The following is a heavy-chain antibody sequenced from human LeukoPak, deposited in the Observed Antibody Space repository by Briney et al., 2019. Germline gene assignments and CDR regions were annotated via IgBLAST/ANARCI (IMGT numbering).Heavy chain of an antibody. D-gene: IGHD1-7*01. CDR2: ISAYNGNT. V-gene: IGHV1-18*01. Sequence: ASVKVSCKASRYTFTSYGISWVRQAPGQGLEWMGWISAYNGNTNYAQKLQGRVTMTTDTSTSTAYMELRSLRSDDTAVYYCARSPPRYNWNYVWFDPWGQGTLVTVSS. CDR1: RYTFTSYG. J-gene: IGHJ5*02. CDR3: ARSPPRYNWNYVWFDP.